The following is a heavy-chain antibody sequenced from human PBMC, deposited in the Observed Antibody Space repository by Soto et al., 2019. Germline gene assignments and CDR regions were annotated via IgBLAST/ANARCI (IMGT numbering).Heavy chain of an antibody. CDR2: IYPGDSDA. D-gene: IGHD3-10*02. Sequence: GESLKISCKGSGYSFTSYWIGWVRQMPVKGLEWMGIIYPGDSDARYSPSFQGQVTVSADKSISAAYLQWSSLKASDTAMYYCARLACSGGTWAAPLYWGQGTLVTVSS. CDR1: GYSFTSYW. V-gene: IGHV5-51*01. CDR3: ARLACSGGTWAAPLY. J-gene: IGHJ4*02.